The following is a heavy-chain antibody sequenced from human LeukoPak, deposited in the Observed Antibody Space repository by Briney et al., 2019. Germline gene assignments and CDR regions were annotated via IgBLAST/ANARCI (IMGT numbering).Heavy chain of an antibody. CDR3: ASPSSHRIAAGGDY. Sequence: PGGSLRLSCAASGFTFSNYWMYWVRQAPGKGLVWVSRIYIDGSSRSYADSVKGRFTISRDNGKNTLYLQMNSLRAEDTAVYYCASPSSHRIAAGGDYWGQGTLVTVSS. J-gene: IGHJ4*02. D-gene: IGHD6-13*01. CDR2: IYIDGSSR. CDR1: GFTFSNYW. V-gene: IGHV3-74*01.